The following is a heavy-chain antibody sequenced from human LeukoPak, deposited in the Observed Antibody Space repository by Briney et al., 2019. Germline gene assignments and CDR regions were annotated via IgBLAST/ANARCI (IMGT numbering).Heavy chain of an antibody. D-gene: IGHD1-1*01. J-gene: IGHJ6*03. CDR2: IWYDGSNK. CDR1: GFTFSSYG. V-gene: IGHV3-33*01. Sequence: PGRSLRLSCAASGFTFSSYGMHWVRQAPGKGLEWVAVIWYDGSNKYYADSVKGRFTISRDNSKNTLYLQMNSLRAEDTAVYYCARDRLERNYYYYYYMDVWGKGTTVTVSS. CDR3: ARDRLERNYYYYYYMDV.